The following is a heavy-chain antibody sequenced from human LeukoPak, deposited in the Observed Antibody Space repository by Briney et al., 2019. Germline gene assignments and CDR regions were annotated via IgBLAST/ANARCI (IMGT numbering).Heavy chain of an antibody. CDR2: INSDGSDT. Sequence: PGGSLRLSCAASGFTFSRHWMHWVRQAPGKGLVWVSRINSDGSDTPYADSVKGRFTISRDNSKNTLYLQMNSLRAEDTAVYYCARDGCSSTSCHIHFDYWGQGTLVTVSS. D-gene: IGHD2-2*02. J-gene: IGHJ4*02. CDR1: GFTFSRHW. CDR3: ARDGCSSTSCHIHFDY. V-gene: IGHV3-74*01.